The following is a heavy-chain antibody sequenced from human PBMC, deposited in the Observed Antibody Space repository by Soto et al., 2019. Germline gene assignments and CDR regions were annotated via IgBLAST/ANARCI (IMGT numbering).Heavy chain of an antibody. V-gene: IGHV3-66*01. CDR3: ARAYCSITSCYQDAFDI. Sequence: EVQLVESGGGLVQPGGSLRLSRAASGFTVSSNYMSWVRQAPWKGLEWVSVIYSGGSTYYADSVKGRFTISRDNSKNTLYLQMNSLRAEDTAVYYCARAYCSITSCYQDAFDIWGQGTMVTVSS. D-gene: IGHD2-2*01. CDR2: IYSGGST. CDR1: GFTVSSNY. J-gene: IGHJ3*02.